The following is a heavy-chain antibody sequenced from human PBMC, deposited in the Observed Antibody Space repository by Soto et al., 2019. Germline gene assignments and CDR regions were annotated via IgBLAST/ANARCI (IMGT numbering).Heavy chain of an antibody. CDR3: ARTLYPTYYYDSSGYYYFDY. D-gene: IGHD3-22*01. CDR1: GGTFSSYA. V-gene: IGHV1-69*06. CDR2: IIPIFGTA. J-gene: IGHJ4*02. Sequence: AASVKVSCKASGGTFSSYAISWVRQAPGQGLEWMGGIIPIFGTANYAQKFQGRVTITADKSTSTAYMELSSLRSEDTAVYYCARTLYPTYYYDSSGYYYFDYWGQGTLVTVSS.